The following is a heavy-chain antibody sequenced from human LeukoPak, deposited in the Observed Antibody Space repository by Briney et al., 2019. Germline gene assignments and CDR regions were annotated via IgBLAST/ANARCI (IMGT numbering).Heavy chain of an antibody. CDR2: IYYSGST. CDR1: GGSISSSTYY. D-gene: IGHD4-17*01. CDR3: ARAMRMTTVTTNYYYGMDV. V-gene: IGHV4-39*02. J-gene: IGHJ6*02. Sequence: PSETLSLTCTVSGGSISSSTYYWGWIRQPPGKGLEWIGSIYYSGSTYYNPSLKSRVTISVDTSKNHFSLKLSSVTAADTAVYYCARAMRMTTVTTNYYYGMDVWGQGTTVTVSS.